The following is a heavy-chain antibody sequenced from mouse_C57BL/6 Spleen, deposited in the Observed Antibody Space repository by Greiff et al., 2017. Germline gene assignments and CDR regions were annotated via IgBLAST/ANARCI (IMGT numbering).Heavy chain of an antibody. CDR3: TTDYYGNYNY. CDR2: IDPENGDT. CDR1: GFNIKDDY. V-gene: IGHV14-4*01. Sequence: VQLQQSGAELVRPGASVKLSCTASGFNIKDDYMHWVKQRPEQGLEWIGWIDPENGDTEYASKFQGKATITADTSSNTAYLQLSSLTSEDTAVYYCTTDYYGNYNYWGQGTTLTVSS. D-gene: IGHD2-1*01. J-gene: IGHJ2*01.